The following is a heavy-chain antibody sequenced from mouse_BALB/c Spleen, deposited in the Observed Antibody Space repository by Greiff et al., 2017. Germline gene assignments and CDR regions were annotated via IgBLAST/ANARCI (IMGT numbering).Heavy chain of an antibody. CDR1: GFNIKDYY. J-gene: IGHJ3*01. Sequence: EVQLQQSGAELVRSGASVKLSCTASGFNIKDYYMHWVKQRPEQGLEWIGWIDPENGDTEYAPKFQGKATMTADTSSNTAYLQLSSLTSEDTAVYYWNYYYVSFPWFAYWGQGTLVTVSA. CDR3: NYYYVSFPWFAY. V-gene: IGHV14-4*02. D-gene: IGHD1-1*01. CDR2: IDPENGDT.